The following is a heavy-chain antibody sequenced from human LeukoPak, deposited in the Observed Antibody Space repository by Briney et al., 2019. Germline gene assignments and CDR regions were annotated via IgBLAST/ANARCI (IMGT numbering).Heavy chain of an antibody. J-gene: IGHJ4*02. D-gene: IGHD3-22*01. Sequence: EPGGSLRLSCAASGFTFSSYWMHWVRQAPGKGLVWVSRINSDGSSTSYADSAKGRFTISRDNAKNTLYLQMNSLRAEDTAVYYCARDSPPKTYYYDSSGDGGYWGQGTLVTVSS. CDR2: INSDGSST. CDR1: GFTFSSYW. CDR3: ARDSPPKTYYYDSSGDGGY. V-gene: IGHV3-74*01.